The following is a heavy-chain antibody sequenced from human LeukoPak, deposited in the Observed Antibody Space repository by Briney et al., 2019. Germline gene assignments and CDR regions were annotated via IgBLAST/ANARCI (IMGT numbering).Heavy chain of an antibody. CDR2: ISSSGSSI. D-gene: IGHD1-26*01. CDR3: ASGGSMKWY. Sequence: PGGSLRLSCAASGFPFSNYEMNWVRQAPGKGLEWVSYISSSGSSIYYVDSVEGRFSISRDNAKNSLYLQMNSLRVEDTAVYYCASGGSMKWYWGQGTLVTVSS. CDR1: GFPFSNYE. V-gene: IGHV3-48*03. J-gene: IGHJ4*02.